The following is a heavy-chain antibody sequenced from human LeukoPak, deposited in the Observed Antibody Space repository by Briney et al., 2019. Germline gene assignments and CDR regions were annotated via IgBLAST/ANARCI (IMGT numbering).Heavy chain of an antibody. Sequence: GGSLRLSCAASGFTFSSYAMSWVRQAPGKGLEWVSAISGSGGSTYYADSVKGRFTISRDNSKNTLYLQMNSLRAEDTAVYYCAKDRGYRSDYGGTDYWGQGTLVTASS. D-gene: IGHD4-23*01. CDR1: GFTFSSYA. CDR2: ISGSGGST. CDR3: AKDRGYRSDYGGTDY. V-gene: IGHV3-23*01. J-gene: IGHJ4*02.